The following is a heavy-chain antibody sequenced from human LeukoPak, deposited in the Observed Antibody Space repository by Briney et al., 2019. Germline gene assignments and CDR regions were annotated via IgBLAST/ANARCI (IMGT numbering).Heavy chain of an antibody. Sequence: GGSLRLSCAASGFTFSSYAMSWVRQAPGKGLEWVSAISGSGGSTYYADSVKGRFTISRDNSKNTLYLQMNSLRAEDTAVYYCAKREMVRGVIPGHFDYWGQGTLVTVSS. V-gene: IGHV3-23*01. CDR3: AKREMVRGVIPGHFDY. J-gene: IGHJ4*02. D-gene: IGHD3-10*01. CDR1: GFTFSSYA. CDR2: ISGSGGST.